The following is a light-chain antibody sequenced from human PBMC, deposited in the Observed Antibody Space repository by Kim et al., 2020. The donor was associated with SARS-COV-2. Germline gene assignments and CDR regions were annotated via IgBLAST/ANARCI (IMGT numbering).Light chain of an antibody. V-gene: IGKV4-1*01. CDR1: QSVLYSSNNMNY. CDR3: QQYYSTPLIT. Sequence: TLNCKSSQSVLYSSNNMNYLAWYQQKPGQPPTLLIYWASTRESGVPHRFSGSWSGTDYTLTISSLQAEDVAVYYCQQYYSTPLITFGQGTRLEIK. J-gene: IGKJ5*01. CDR2: WAS.